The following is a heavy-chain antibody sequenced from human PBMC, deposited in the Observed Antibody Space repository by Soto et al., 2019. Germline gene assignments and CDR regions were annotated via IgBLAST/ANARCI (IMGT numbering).Heavy chain of an antibody. J-gene: IGHJ6*02. Sequence: ASVKVSCKASGYTFTSYAMHWVRQAPGQRLEWMGWINAGNGNTKYSQKFQGRVTITGDTSASTAYMELSSLRAEDTAVYYCARELLLEIPGHYGMDVWGQGTTVTVSS. CDR3: ARELLLEIPGHYGMDV. CDR2: INAGNGNT. CDR1: GYTFTSYA. D-gene: IGHD2-21*01. V-gene: IGHV1-3*01.